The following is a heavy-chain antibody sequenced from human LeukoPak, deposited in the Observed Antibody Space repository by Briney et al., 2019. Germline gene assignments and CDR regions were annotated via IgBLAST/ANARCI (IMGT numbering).Heavy chain of an antibody. CDR2: IIPIFGTA. CDR3: AREGSQDYSNYFNWFDP. Sequence: ASVKVSCKASGGTFSSYAISWVRQAPGQGLEWMGRIIPIFGTANYAQKFQGRVTITTDESTSTAYTELSSLRSEDTAVYYCAREGSQDYSNYFNWFDPWGQGTLVTVSS. CDR1: GGTFSSYA. D-gene: IGHD4-11*01. V-gene: IGHV1-69*05. J-gene: IGHJ5*02.